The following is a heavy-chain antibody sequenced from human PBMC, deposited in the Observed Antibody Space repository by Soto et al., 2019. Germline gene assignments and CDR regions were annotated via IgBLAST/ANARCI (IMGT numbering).Heavy chain of an antibody. Sequence: QLVESGGGLVQPGGSLRLSCAASEFTFNTYDMNWVRQAPGKGLEWISYINSGGKTIYYADSVEGRFTVSRDNAKRSLYLKMNNLKTEDTAVYFCASTAVKSSGWYDWGQGTLVNVSS. CDR1: EFTFNTYD. V-gene: IGHV3-48*03. D-gene: IGHD6-13*01. CDR3: ASTAVKSSGWYD. J-gene: IGHJ4*02. CDR2: INSGGKTI.